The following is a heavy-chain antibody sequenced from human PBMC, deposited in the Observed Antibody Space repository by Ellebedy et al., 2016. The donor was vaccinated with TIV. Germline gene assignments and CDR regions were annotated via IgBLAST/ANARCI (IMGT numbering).Heavy chain of an antibody. V-gene: IGHV1-46*01. D-gene: IGHD3-10*01. CDR2: INPSGGST. CDR3: ARAGTPYYYGSGNGMDV. Sequence: ASVKVSCXASGYTFTSYYMHWVRQAPRQGLEWMGIINPSGGSTSYAQKFQGRVTMTRDTSTSTVYMELSSLRSEDTAVYYCARAGTPYYYGSGNGMDVWGQGTTVTVSS. CDR1: GYTFTSYY. J-gene: IGHJ6*02.